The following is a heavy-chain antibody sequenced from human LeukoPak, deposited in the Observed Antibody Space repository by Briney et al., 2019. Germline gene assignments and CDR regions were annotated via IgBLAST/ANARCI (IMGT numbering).Heavy chain of an antibody. Sequence: SETLSLTCTVSGGSISPYYWSWIRQPAGKGLEWIGRIYTSGSTNYNPSLKSRVTMSVDTSKTQLSLKLSSVTAADTAVYYCARGSGTGTTGNYYYYMDLWGKGTTVTVSS. CDR1: GGSISPYY. CDR2: IYTSGST. CDR3: ARGSGTGTTGNYYYYMDL. D-gene: IGHD1-1*01. V-gene: IGHV4-4*07. J-gene: IGHJ6*03.